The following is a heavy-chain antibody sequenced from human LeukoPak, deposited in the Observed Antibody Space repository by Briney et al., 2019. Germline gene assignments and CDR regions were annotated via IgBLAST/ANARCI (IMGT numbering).Heavy chain of an antibody. CDR2: ISYRGNT. CDR3: ARVAAGTGFFQH. D-gene: IGHD6-13*01. V-gene: IGHV4-59*08. J-gene: IGHJ3*01. Sequence: SETLSLTCTVSGGSISSYYWSWIRQPPGKGLEWIGYISYRGNTNHNPSLKSRVTISVDTSKNQFSLKLSSVTAADTAVYYCARVAAGTGFFQHWGQGTMVTVSS. CDR1: GGSISSYY.